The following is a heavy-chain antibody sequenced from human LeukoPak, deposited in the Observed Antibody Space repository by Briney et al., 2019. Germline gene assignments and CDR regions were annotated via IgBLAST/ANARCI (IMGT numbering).Heavy chain of an antibody. CDR3: ARGGDVQMAYQFDP. CDR2: ISWNSGSI. CDR1: GFTFDDYA. V-gene: IGHV3-9*01. Sequence: GGSLRLSCAASGFTFDDYAMHWVRQAPGKGLEWVSGISWNSGSIGYADSVKGRFTISRDNAKNSLYLQMNSLRSEDTAVYYCARGGDVQMAYQFDPWGQGTLVTVSS. D-gene: IGHD5-24*01. J-gene: IGHJ5*02.